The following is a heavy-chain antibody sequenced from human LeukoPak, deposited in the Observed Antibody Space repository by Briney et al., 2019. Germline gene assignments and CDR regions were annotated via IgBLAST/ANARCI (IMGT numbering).Heavy chain of an antibody. J-gene: IGHJ4*02. D-gene: IGHD4-17*01. CDR3: AKGNDYGDYYPDY. V-gene: IGHV3-30*18. CDR1: GFTFSSYG. CDR2: ISYDGSNK. Sequence: GGSLRLSCAASGFTFSSYGMHWVRQAPGKRLEWVAVISYDGSNKYYADSVKGRFTISRDNSKNTLYLQMNSLRAEDTAVYYCAKGNDYGDYYPDYWGQGTLVTVSS.